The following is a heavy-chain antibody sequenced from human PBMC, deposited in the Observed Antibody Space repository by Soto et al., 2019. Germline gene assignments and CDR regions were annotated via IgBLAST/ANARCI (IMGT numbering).Heavy chain of an antibody. CDR2: ISSSSSYI. CDR1: GFTFSSYS. D-gene: IGHD3-22*01. V-gene: IGHV3-21*01. J-gene: IGHJ4*02. Sequence: EVQLVESGGGLVKPGGSLRLSCAASGFTFSSYSMNWVRQAPGKGLEWVSSISSSSSYIYYPDSVKGRFTISRDNAKNSLYLQMNSLRAEDTAVYYCARSPYYYDSSRYYSYWGQGTLVTVSS. CDR3: ARSPYYYDSSRYYSY.